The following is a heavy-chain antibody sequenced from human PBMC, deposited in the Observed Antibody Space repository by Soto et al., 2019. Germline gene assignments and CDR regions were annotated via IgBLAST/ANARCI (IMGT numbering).Heavy chain of an antibody. CDR1: GGSIRRSNYH. J-gene: IGHJ6*03. V-gene: IGHV4-39*01. D-gene: IGHD6-6*01. CDR3: ARHLRESSSSAYYMDV. CDR2: VFYSVST. Sequence: QLQLQESGPGLVKPSETLSLTCTVSGGSIRRSNYHWGWTRQPPGKGLEWLGRVFYSVSTYYNPSLTSRVTISVGTSKNQFSLRLCAVTAADTAVYSCARHLRESSSSAYYMDVWGKGTTFTVAS.